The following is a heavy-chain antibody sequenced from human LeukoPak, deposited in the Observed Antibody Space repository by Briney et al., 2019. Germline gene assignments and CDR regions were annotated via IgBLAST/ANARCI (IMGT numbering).Heavy chain of an antibody. Sequence: PGRSLRLSCAASGFTFSSYGMHWVRQAPGKGLEWVAVISYDGSNKYYADSVKGRFTISRDNSKNTLYLQMNSLRAEDTAVYYCTRPGEVAGPFDYWGQGTLVTVSS. CDR1: GFTFSSYG. J-gene: IGHJ4*02. V-gene: IGHV3-30*03. CDR3: TRPGEVAGPFDY. D-gene: IGHD6-19*01. CDR2: ISYDGSNK.